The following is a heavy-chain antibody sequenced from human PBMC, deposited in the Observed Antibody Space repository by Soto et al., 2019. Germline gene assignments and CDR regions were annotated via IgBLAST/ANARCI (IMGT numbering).Heavy chain of an antibody. D-gene: IGHD1-1*01. Sequence: PGGSLRLSCAASGFTFSSSAMSWVRQAPGKGLEWVSSISGSSEDTYYADSVKGRFIISRDNPRNTLYLQMNTLRAEDTAVYYCAKVQTWTIFDYWGQGTLVTVSS. CDR2: ISGSSEDT. V-gene: IGHV3-23*01. CDR1: GFTFSSSA. CDR3: AKVQTWTIFDY. J-gene: IGHJ4*02.